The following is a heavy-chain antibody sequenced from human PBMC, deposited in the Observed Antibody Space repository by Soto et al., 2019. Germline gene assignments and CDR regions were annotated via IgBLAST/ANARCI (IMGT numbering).Heavy chain of an antibody. CDR1: GYTFTGYN. CDR3: ANSGDIVVVPAARDYYGMDV. J-gene: IGHJ6*02. Sequence: QVQLVQSGAEVKKPGASVKVSCKASGYTFTGYNMHWVRQAPGQGLEWMGWINPNSGATDFAQKFQGRVTMTRDTSISTAYMELSRLRSDDTAMYYCANSGDIVVVPAARDYYGMDVWGQGTTVTVSS. D-gene: IGHD2-2*01. CDR2: INPNSGAT. V-gene: IGHV1-2*02.